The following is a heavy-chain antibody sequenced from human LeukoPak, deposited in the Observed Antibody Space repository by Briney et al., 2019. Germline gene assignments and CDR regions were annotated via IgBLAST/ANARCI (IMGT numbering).Heavy chain of an antibody. D-gene: IGHD3-10*01. CDR2: ASGHGGKT. J-gene: IGHJ4*02. Sequence: GGSLRLSCAASGFTFSSYAMTWVRQPPAKGLEWGSAASGHGGKTYYPQSLKGRFTISRDNSNNILFLQMNSLRAEHTALYYCAKASSGTSYYVDYWGEGTLVSVSS. V-gene: IGHV3-23*01. CDR3: AKASSGTSYYVDY. CDR1: GFTFSSYA.